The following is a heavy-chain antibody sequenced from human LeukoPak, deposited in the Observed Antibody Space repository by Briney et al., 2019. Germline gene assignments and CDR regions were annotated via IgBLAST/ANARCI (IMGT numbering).Heavy chain of an antibody. Sequence: GGSLRLSCAASGFTVSSNYMSWVRQAPGKGLEWVSVIYSGGSTYYADSVKGRFTISRDNSKNTLYLQMNSLRAEDTAVYYCAKVPSALYYYYMDVWGKGTTVTVSS. CDR3: AKVPSALYYYYMDV. V-gene: IGHV3-53*01. CDR2: IYSGGST. D-gene: IGHD3-3*02. CDR1: GFTVSSNY. J-gene: IGHJ6*03.